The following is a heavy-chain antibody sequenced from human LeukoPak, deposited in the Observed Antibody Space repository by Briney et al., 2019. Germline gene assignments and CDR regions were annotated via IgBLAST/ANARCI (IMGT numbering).Heavy chain of an antibody. V-gene: IGHV4-31*03. J-gene: IGHJ4*02. CDR1: GGSISSGDYY. CDR2: IYSSGTP. D-gene: IGHD3-10*01. Sequence: PSETLSLTCTVSGGSISSGDYYWSWIRQPPGKGLEWIGYIYSSGTPYYNPSLKSRVTISVDTSKNQFSLKLSSVTAADTAVYYCAKSRDSGSGSSPYWGQGTLVTVSS. CDR3: AKSRDSGSGSSPY.